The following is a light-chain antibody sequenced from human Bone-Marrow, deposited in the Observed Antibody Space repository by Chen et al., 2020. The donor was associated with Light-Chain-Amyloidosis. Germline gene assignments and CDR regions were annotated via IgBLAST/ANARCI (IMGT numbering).Light chain of an antibody. J-gene: IGLJ3*02. CDR2: DES. Sequence: SYVLTQPSSVSLAPGQTATIACGGNNIGSTSVHCYQQTPGQAPPLVVYDESDRTSGIRERLSGSNSGNRATLTIRMVEAGDEADYYCQVGDRSSDRPVFGGGTKLTVL. V-gene: IGLV3-21*02. CDR3: QVGDRSSDRPV. CDR1: NIGSTS.